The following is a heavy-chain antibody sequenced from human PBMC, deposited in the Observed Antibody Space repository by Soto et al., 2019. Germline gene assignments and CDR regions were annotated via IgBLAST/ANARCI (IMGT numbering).Heavy chain of an antibody. CDR1: GFTFDDNA. Sequence: GGSLRLSCAVSGFTFDDNAMHWVRQAPEKGLEWVSGINWKSDIGYADSVKGRFTISRDNAENPLYLQMNSLRAEDTALYYCAISQDRGGRTTFIYWGQGTQVTVSS. J-gene: IGHJ4*02. V-gene: IGHV3-9*01. CDR2: INWKSDI. D-gene: IGHD3-16*01. CDR3: AISQDRGGRTTFIY.